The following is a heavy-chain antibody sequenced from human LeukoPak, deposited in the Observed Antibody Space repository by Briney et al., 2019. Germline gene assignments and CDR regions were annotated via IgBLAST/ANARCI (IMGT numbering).Heavy chain of an antibody. J-gene: IGHJ4*02. CDR1: GFTFDDYA. CDR3: AKAPYGSGREPSDY. CDR2: ISWNSGSI. V-gene: IGHV3-9*01. Sequence: PGGSLRLSCAASGFTFDDYAMHWVRQAPGKGLEWVSGISWNSGSIGYADSVKGRFTISRDNAKNSLYLQMNSLRAEDTALYYCAKAPYGSGREPSDYWGQGTLVTVSS. D-gene: IGHD3-10*01.